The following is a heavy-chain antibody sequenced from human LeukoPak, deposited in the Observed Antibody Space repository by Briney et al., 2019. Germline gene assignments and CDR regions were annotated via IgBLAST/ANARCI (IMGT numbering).Heavy chain of an antibody. D-gene: IGHD1-14*01. Sequence: GGSLRLSCAASGFSFSSYAMTWARQAPVKGLEWVSAISGDGTRTYYADSVKGRFTISRDNAKNSLYLQMNSLRVEDTAVYYCARKTGDCWGQGTLVIVSS. V-gene: IGHV3-23*01. J-gene: IGHJ4*02. CDR2: ISGDGTRT. CDR3: ARKTGDC. CDR1: GFSFSSYA.